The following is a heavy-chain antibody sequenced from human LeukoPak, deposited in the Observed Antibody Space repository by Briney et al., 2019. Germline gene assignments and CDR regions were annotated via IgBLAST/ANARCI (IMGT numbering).Heavy chain of an antibody. CDR2: IDPNSDNI. D-gene: IGHD5-18*01. CDR3: ARSAYNYGYVYFDH. CDR1: GYNFTGCF. Sequence: ASVKVSCKASGYNFTGCFIHYVRQAPGQGLEWMGRIDPNSDNIRYSETFKDRVTMTRDTSTNTAYMELSWLRSDDTAVYYCARSAYNYGYVYFDHWGQGTLVIVSS. V-gene: IGHV1-2*06. J-gene: IGHJ4*02.